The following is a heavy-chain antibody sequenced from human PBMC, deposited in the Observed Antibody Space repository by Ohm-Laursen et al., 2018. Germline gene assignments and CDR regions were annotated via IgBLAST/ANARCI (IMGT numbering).Heavy chain of an antibody. V-gene: IGHV3-66*01. Sequence: SLRLSCAASGFTFSSYPLSWVRQAPGKGLEWVSFIYSGGSTYYADSVKGRFTISRDNSKNTLYLQMNSLRAEDTAVYYCARGPSGTATIGRGQGTLVTVSS. CDR1: GFTFSSYP. J-gene: IGHJ4*02. D-gene: IGHD5-24*01. CDR2: IYSGGST. CDR3: ARGPSGTATIG.